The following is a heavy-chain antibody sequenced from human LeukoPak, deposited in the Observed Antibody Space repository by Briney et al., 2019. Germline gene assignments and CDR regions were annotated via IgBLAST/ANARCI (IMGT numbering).Heavy chain of an antibody. V-gene: IGHV1-2*06. Sequence: GASVKVSCKASGNTFTGYYMHWVRQAPGQGLEWMGRINPKSGGTNYAQKFQGGVTITTDESTSTAYMEPSSLRSEDTAVYYCARCRALGDYGDYVAVGFDYWGQGTLVTVSS. J-gene: IGHJ4*02. D-gene: IGHD4-17*01. CDR3: ARCRALGDYGDYVAVGFDY. CDR1: GNTFTGYY. CDR2: INPKSGGT.